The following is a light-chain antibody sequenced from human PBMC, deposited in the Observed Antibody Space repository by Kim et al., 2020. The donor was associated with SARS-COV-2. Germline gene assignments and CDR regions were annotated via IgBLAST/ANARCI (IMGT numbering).Light chain of an antibody. Sequence: AAVGDKVTITCRASQDISNYLAWYQQEPGKVPKLLIYAASALQSGVPSRFGGSGSGTDFTLTITSLQPEDVATYYCQTYDSVPWTFGPGTKVDIK. CDR2: AAS. V-gene: IGKV1-27*01. J-gene: IGKJ1*01. CDR1: QDISNY. CDR3: QTYDSVPWT.